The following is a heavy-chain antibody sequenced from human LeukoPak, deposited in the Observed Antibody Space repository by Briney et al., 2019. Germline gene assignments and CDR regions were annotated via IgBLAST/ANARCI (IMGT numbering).Heavy chain of an antibody. J-gene: IGHJ3*02. CDR2: IIPIFGTT. Sequence: SVNVSCKASGGTFSSYAISWVRQAPGQGLEWMGGIIPIFGTTNYAQKLQGRDTSTTDESTSTAYMELSSLRSEDTAVYCCARGYCSSTSCYTGGSDAFDIWGQGTMVTVSS. CDR1: GGTFSSYA. CDR3: ARGYCSSTSCYTGGSDAFDI. V-gene: IGHV1-69*05. D-gene: IGHD2-2*02.